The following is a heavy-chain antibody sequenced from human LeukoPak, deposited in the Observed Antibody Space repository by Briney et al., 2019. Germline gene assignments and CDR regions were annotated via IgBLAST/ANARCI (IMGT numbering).Heavy chain of an antibody. J-gene: IGHJ3*02. CDR2: IFYSGST. D-gene: IGHD3-10*01. V-gene: IGHV4-39*07. CDR3: AKSNGYGLVDI. Sequence: SETLSLTCTVSGGSISSYYWGWVRQPPGKGLEWIGNIFYSGSTYYSPSLKSRVTISLDTSRNQFSLRLNSVTAADTAVYYCAKSNGYGLVDIWGQGTMVTVSS. CDR1: GGSISSYY.